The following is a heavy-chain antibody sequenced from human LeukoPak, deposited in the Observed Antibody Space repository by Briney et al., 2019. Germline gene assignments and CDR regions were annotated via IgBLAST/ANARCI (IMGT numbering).Heavy chain of an antibody. J-gene: IGHJ3*02. Sequence: GGSLRLSCAASGFTFSSYWMSWVRQAPGKGLEWVANIKQDGSEKYYVDSVKGRFTISRDNAKNSLYLQMNSLRAEDTAVYYCARRYCSGGSCYSERGAFDIWGQGTMVTVSS. D-gene: IGHD2-15*01. CDR1: GFTFSSYW. CDR3: ARRYCSGGSCYSERGAFDI. V-gene: IGHV3-7*01. CDR2: IKQDGSEK.